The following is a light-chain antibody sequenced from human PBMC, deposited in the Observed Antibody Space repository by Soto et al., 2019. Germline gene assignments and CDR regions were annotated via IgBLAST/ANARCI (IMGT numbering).Light chain of an antibody. CDR1: SSNIANNY. CDR2: DNN. Sequence: QSVLTQPPSVSAAPGQKVAISCSGSSSNIANNYVSWYHQLPGTAPKLLIYDNNKRPSGIPDRFSGSKSGTSATLGISGLQTGDEADYYCGTWDSSLSAVVFGGGTQLTVL. J-gene: IGLJ2*01. CDR3: GTWDSSLSAVV. V-gene: IGLV1-51*01.